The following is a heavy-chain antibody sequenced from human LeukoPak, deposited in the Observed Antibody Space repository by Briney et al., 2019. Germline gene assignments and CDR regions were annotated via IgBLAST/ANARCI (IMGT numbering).Heavy chain of an antibody. J-gene: IGHJ2*01. CDR3: ARSRVGYCTGGVCPWYFDL. CDR2: IYTSGST. Sequence: PSETLSLTCTVSGGSISSYYWSWIRQPAGKGLEWIGRIYTSGSTNYNPSLESRVTMSVDTSKNQFSLKLSSVTAADTAVYYCARSRVGYCTGGVCPWYFDLWGRGTLVTVSS. V-gene: IGHV4-4*07. CDR1: GGSISSYY. D-gene: IGHD2-8*02.